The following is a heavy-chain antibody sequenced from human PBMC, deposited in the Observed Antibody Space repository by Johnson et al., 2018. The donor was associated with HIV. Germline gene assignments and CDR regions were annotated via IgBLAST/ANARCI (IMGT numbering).Heavy chain of an antibody. D-gene: IGHD3-22*01. CDR3: ARAYYDSTGYYPHAFHV. CDR2: ISYDGTNT. CDR1: DFTFSNNA. Sequence: QLQLVESGGGVVQPGRSLRLSRAASDFTFSNNAIHWVRQAPGKGLEWVAVISYDGTNTYYADSVRGRFTISRDNSRNTVSLQMNSLRAEDTAVYYCARAYYDSTGYYPHAFHVWGQGTMVTVSS. J-gene: IGHJ3*01. V-gene: IGHV3-30*14.